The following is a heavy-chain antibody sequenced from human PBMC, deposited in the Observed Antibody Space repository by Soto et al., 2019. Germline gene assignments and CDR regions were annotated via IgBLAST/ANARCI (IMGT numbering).Heavy chain of an antibody. Sequence: PSETLSLTCTVSGGSMSSYYWSWIRQPPGKGLEWIGYIYYSGSTNYNPSLKSRVTISVDTSKNQFSLKLSSVTAADTAVYYCARDRGIVTYYFDYWGQGTLVTVSS. D-gene: IGHD1-26*01. J-gene: IGHJ4*02. CDR1: GGSMSSYY. CDR3: ARDRGIVTYYFDY. V-gene: IGHV4-59*01. CDR2: IYYSGST.